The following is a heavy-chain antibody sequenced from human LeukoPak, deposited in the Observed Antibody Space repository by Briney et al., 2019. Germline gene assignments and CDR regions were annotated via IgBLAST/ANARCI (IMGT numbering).Heavy chain of an antibody. V-gene: IGHV4-31*03. J-gene: IGHJ4*02. CDR2: IYYSRST. CDR3: ARGKGLHLFDY. Sequence: PSETLSLTCTVSGGSISSGGYYWSWIRQHPGKGLEWIGYIYYSRSTYYNPSLKSRVTISVDTSKNQFSLKLSSVTAADTAVYYCARGKGLHLFDYWGQGTLVTVSS. CDR1: GGSISSGGYY. D-gene: IGHD4-11*01.